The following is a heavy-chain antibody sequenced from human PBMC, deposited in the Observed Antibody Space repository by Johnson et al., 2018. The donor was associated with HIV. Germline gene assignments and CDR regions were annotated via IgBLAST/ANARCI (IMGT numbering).Heavy chain of an antibody. CDR1: GFTFSSYG. D-gene: IGHD3-16*01. J-gene: IGHJ3*02. V-gene: IGHV3-30*02. Sequence: QVQLVESGGGVVQPERSLRLSCAASGFTFSSYGMHWVRQAPGKGLEWVTFIRYDGSNNYYADSVKGRFTISRDNSKNTLYLQMNSLRAEDTAVYYCAKPPSMGADAFDIWGQGTMVTVSS. CDR2: IRYDGSNN. CDR3: AKPPSMGADAFDI.